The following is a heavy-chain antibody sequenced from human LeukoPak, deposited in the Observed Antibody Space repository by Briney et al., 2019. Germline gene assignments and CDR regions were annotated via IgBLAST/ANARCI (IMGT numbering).Heavy chain of an antibody. D-gene: IGHD3-22*01. CDR1: GYTFTTYD. CDR2: ISAYNGNT. Sequence: GASVKVSCKASGYTFTTYDINWVRQAPGQGLEWMGWISAYNGNTNYAQKLQGRVTMTTDTSTSTAYMELRSLRSDDTAVYYCARDGDYYDSSGYYFDWGQGTLVTVSS. V-gene: IGHV1-18*01. CDR3: ARDGDYYDSSGYYFD. J-gene: IGHJ4*02.